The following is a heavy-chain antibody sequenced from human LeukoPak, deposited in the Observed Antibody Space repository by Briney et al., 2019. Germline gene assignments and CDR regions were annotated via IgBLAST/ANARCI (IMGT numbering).Heavy chain of an antibody. V-gene: IGHV4-61*02. J-gene: IGHJ4*02. Sequence: SETLSLTCTVSGGSISSGSYYWSWIRQPAGKGLEWIGRIYTSGSTNYNPSLKSRVTISVDTSKNQFSLKLSSVTAADTAVYYCARDHYYDSSVVYWGQGTLVTVSS. D-gene: IGHD3-22*01. CDR3: ARDHYYDSSVVY. CDR2: IYTSGST. CDR1: GGSISSGSYY.